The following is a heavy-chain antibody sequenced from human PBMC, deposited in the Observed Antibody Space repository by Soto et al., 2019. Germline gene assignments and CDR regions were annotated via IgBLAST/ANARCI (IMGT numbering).Heavy chain of an antibody. Sequence: ASVKVSCKASGYTFTSYYMHWVRQAPGQGLEWMGIINPSGGSTSYAQKFQGRVTMTRDTSTSTVYMELTSLRSEDTAVYYCARGLTSDIQLWLCDALDIWGQGTMVTVSS. CDR2: INPSGGST. J-gene: IGHJ3*02. D-gene: IGHD5-18*01. CDR3: ARGLTSDIQLWLCDALDI. V-gene: IGHV1-46*01. CDR1: GYTFTSYY.